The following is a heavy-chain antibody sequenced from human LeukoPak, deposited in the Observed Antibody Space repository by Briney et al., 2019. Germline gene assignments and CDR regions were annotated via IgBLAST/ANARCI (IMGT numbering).Heavy chain of an antibody. CDR3: ARDMGSGYYRGDY. CDR2: IIPIFGTA. J-gene: IGHJ4*02. Sequence: ASVKVSCKASGGTFSSYAISWVRQAPGQGLEWMGGIIPIFGTANYAQKFQGRVTITADESTSTAYMELSSLRSEDTAVYYCARDMGSGYYRGDYWGQGTLVTVSS. V-gene: IGHV1-69*13. CDR1: GGTFSSYA. D-gene: IGHD5-12*01.